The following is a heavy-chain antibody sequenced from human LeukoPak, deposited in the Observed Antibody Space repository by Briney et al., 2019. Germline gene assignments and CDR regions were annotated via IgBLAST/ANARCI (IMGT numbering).Heavy chain of an antibody. CDR1: GFSFSGHW. V-gene: IGHV3-74*01. CDR3: ARGPNSNWSGLDF. D-gene: IGHD6-6*01. Sequence: PGGSLRLSCTASGFSFSGHWMHWARQLPGKGLVWVSRISPTGSTTSYADSVKGRFTVSRDNAKNTLYLQANNLRAEDTAVYYCARGPNSNWSGLDFWGQGTLLTVFS. CDR2: ISPTGSTT. J-gene: IGHJ4*02.